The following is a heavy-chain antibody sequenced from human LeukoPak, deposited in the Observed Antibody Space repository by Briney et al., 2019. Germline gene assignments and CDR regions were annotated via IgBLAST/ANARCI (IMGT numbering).Heavy chain of an antibody. CDR1: GFTFSSYW. J-gene: IGHJ6*03. CDR3: ARERGSLAYYYYYYMDV. Sequence: GGSLRLSCAASGFTFSSYWMSWVRQAPGKGLEWVANINQDGSEKYYVDSVKGRFTISRDNAKNSLYLQMNGLRAEDTAVYYCARERGSLAYYYYYYMDVWGKGTTATVSS. CDR2: INQDGSEK. V-gene: IGHV3-7*01.